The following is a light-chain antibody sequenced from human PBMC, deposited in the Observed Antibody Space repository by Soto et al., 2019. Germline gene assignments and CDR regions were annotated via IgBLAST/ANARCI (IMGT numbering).Light chain of an antibody. Sequence: QSALTQPRSVSGSPGQSVTISCTGTSSDVGGYNFVSWFQQHPGKAPKLMSDDVSKRPSGVPDRFSGSKSGNTASLTISGLQAEDEADYYCCSYAGSYTWVFGTGTKVTVL. V-gene: IGLV2-11*01. CDR1: SSDVGGYNF. CDR3: CSYAGSYTWV. CDR2: DVS. J-gene: IGLJ1*01.